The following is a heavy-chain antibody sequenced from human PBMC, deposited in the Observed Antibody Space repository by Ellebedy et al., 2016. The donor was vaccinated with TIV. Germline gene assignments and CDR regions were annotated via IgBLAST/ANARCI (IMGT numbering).Heavy chain of an antibody. CDR2: LYYSGGTS. V-gene: IGHV4-39*07. J-gene: IGHJ4*02. D-gene: IGHD4-17*01. Sequence: MPSETLSLTCTVSGASISTSHYYWGWIRQPPGKGLEWIGYLYYSGGTSYYSPSLKSRVTISVDTLKNQFSLKMNSVTAADAAVYYCAGQEYGDFEDYWGQGTLVTVSS. CDR3: AGQEYGDFEDY. CDR1: GASISTSHYY.